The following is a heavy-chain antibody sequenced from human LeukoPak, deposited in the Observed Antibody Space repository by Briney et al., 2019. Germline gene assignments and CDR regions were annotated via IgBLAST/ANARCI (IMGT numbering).Heavy chain of an antibody. D-gene: IGHD3-16*01. CDR2: ISNTATGR. V-gene: IGHV3-23*01. J-gene: IGHJ4*02. CDR3: AKEEERFAAWGYFDS. Sequence: PGGSLRLSCAASGFTFSTYAMTWVSQAPGKGPEWGSTISNTATGRSYADSVKGRFIISRDKSRNTLFLDMNSLRVEDTARYFCAKEEERFAAWGYFDSWGQGSLVTVSS. CDR1: GFTFSTYA.